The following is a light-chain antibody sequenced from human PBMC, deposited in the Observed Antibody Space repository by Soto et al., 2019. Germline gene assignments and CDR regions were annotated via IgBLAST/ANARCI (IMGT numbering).Light chain of an antibody. CDR3: QLSYSTFWT. V-gene: IGKV1-39*01. J-gene: IGKJ1*01. CDR1: QSISSW. Sequence: DIRMYQSPSTLSASVGDRVTITCRASQSISSWLSWYQQKPGKAPKLLIYDASSLQSGVPSRFSGSGSGTDFTLTISSLQPEDFATYYCQLSYSTFWTFGQVTKVDIK. CDR2: DAS.